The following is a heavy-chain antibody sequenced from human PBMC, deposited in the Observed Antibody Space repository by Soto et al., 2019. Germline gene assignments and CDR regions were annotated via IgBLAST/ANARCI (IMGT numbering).Heavy chain of an antibody. CDR3: ARGAIVAAGTENWFDP. V-gene: IGHV1-2*02. CDR1: GYTFTGYY. J-gene: IGHJ5*02. Sequence: QVQLVQSGAEVKKPGASVKVSCKASGYTFTGYYMHWVRQAPGQGLEWMGWINPNSGGTNYAQKFQGRVTMTRDTSISTAYMELSRLRSDDTAVYYCARGAIVAAGTENWFDPWGQGTLVTVSS. CDR2: INPNSGGT. D-gene: IGHD6-13*01.